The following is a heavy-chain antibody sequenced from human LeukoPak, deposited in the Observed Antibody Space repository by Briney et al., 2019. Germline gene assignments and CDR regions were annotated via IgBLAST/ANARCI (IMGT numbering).Heavy chain of an antibody. CDR3: ARVLAYYDSSGYSQLFDY. J-gene: IGHJ4*02. CDR1: GGSISSGGYY. CDR2: IYYSGST. Sequence: SETLSLTCTVSGGSISSGGYYWSWIRQHPGQGLEWIGYIYYSGSTYYNPSLKSRVTISVDTSKNQFSLKLSSVTAADTAVYYCARVLAYYDSSGYSQLFDYWGQGTLVTVSS. V-gene: IGHV4-31*03. D-gene: IGHD3-22*01.